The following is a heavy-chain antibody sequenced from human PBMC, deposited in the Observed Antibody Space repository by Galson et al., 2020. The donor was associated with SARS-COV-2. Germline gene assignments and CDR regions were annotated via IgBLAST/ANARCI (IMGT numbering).Heavy chain of an antibody. CDR3: ARDYRFTIFLETYSYMDV. D-gene: IGHD3-3*01. V-gene: IGHV4-31*03. J-gene: IGHJ6*03. CDR2: ISYSGTT. CDR1: DGSITASNSY. Sequence: SETLSLTCTVSDGSITASNSYWRWIRQHPGRGLEWIGDISYSGTTDYNPSLKSRTTISMDTSKNYFSLVMTSLTAADTAVYFCARDYRFTIFLETYSYMDVWGKGTTVIVSS.